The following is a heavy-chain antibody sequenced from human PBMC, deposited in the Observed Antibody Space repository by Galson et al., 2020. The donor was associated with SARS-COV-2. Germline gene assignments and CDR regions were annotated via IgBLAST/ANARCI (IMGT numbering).Heavy chain of an antibody. Sequence: GGSLRLSCAASGFTFSIYNMNWVRQAPGKGLEWVSSITSSTSNIYYSDSVKGRFTISRDNAKNSLYLQMTSLRPEDTAVYYCARDDDYGGMPDQTAFDIWGQGTMVTVST. J-gene: IGHJ3*02. CDR2: ITSSTSNI. CDR3: ARDDDYGGMPDQTAFDI. CDR1: GFTFSIYN. V-gene: IGHV3-21*01. D-gene: IGHD4-17*01.